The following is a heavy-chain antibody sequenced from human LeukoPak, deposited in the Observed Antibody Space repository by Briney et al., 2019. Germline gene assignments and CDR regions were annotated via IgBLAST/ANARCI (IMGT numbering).Heavy chain of an antibody. Sequence: ASVKVSCKVSGYTLTELSMHWVRQAPGKGLEWMGGFDPEDGETIYAQKFQGRVTMTEDTSTDTAYMELSSLRSEDTAVYYCATNPNYYYYYGMDVWGQGTTVTVSS. CDR3: ATNPNYYYYYGMDV. J-gene: IGHJ6*02. V-gene: IGHV1-24*01. CDR2: FDPEDGET. CDR1: GYTLTELS.